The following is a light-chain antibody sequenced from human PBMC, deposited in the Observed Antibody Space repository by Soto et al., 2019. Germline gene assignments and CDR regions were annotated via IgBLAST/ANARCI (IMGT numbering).Light chain of an antibody. CDR2: DIS. CDR1: QSVTTN. J-gene: IGKJ3*01. CDR3: QQRATWPPLIT. V-gene: IGKV3-11*01. Sequence: EIVLTQSPATLSLSPGERATLSCRTSQSVTTNFAWYQQKPGQAPRLLIYDISYRATGIPDRFTGSGSGTDFTLTISSLEPEDFAVDYCQQRATWPPLITVGPGTKVEIK.